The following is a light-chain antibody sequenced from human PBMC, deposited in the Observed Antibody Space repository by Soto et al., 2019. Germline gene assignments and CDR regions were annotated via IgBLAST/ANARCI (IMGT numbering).Light chain of an antibody. CDR2: EVS. V-gene: IGLV2-8*01. CDR1: STDVGGYNY. Sequence: QSALTQPPSASGSPGQSVTISCTGTSTDVGGYNYVSWYQQHPGKAPKLMAFEVSRRPSGVPDRFSGSKFGNTASLTVSGLQAGDEADYYCASYGGNNNVLFGGGTKVTVL. J-gene: IGLJ2*01. CDR3: ASYGGNNNVL.